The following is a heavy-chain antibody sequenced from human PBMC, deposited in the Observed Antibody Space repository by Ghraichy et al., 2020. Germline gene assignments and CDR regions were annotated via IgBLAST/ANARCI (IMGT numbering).Heavy chain of an antibody. J-gene: IGHJ6*02. CDR3: ARDRDYSYYYYYYGMDV. CDR1: GFTFSSYS. Sequence: GGSLRLSCAASGFTFSSYSMNWVRQAPGKGLEWVSYISSSSSTIYYADSVKGRFTISRDNAKNSLYLQMNSLRDEDTAVYYCARDRDYSYYYYYYGMDVWGQGTTVTVS. V-gene: IGHV3-48*02. CDR2: ISSSSSTI. D-gene: IGHD4-11*01.